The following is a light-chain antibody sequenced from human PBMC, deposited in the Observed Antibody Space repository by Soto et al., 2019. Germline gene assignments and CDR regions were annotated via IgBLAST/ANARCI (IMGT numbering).Light chain of an antibody. CDR2: GAS. J-gene: IGKJ1*01. V-gene: IGKV3-20*01. CDR3: HLYGASPPT. Sequence: IVLTQSPATLSLSPGERATLSCGASQSVSSSDLAWYQQKPGQAPRLLISGASGRATGIPDRFSASGSGTDFTLTISRLEPEDSAVFYCHLYGASPPTFGQGTKVDIK. CDR1: QSVSSSD.